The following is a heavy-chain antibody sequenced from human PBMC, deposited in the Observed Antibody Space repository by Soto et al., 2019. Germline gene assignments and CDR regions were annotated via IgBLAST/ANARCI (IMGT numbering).Heavy chain of an antibody. CDR2: IYWDDDK. CDR1: GISLSTRGVA. CDR3: AHRRLTGDRAGFDY. D-gene: IGHD7-27*01. V-gene: IGHV2-5*02. J-gene: IGHJ4*02. Sequence: QITLKESGPPLVKPTQTLTLTCTFSGISLSTRGVAVAWIRQPPGKALEWLSHIYWDDDKRYSPSLKTRLTITRDTFKSQLVLSMNNMDAVDTATYYSAHRRLTGDRAGFDYWGQAVLVTVSS.